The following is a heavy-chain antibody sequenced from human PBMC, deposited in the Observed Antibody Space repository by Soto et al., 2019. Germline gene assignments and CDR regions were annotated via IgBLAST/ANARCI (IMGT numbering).Heavy chain of an antibody. J-gene: IGHJ5*02. D-gene: IGHD6-13*01. Sequence: QVQLVQSGPEVKKPGASVKVSCKASDHTFTSYGISWVRQAPGQGLEWMGWISAYNGDTNYAQKLKRRVTMTTDTSTSTTYLELRSLRSYDTAVYFWARVAYSSSDRDIWCDPWGQGTLVTVSS. V-gene: IGHV1-18*01. CDR1: DHTFTSYG. CDR3: ARVAYSSSDRDIWCDP. CDR2: ISAYNGDT.